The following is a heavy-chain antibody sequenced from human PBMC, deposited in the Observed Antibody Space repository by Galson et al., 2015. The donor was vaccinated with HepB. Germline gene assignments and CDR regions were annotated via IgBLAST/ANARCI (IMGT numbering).Heavy chain of an antibody. CDR1: GGSISSTNYY. CDR2: IYYSGST. D-gene: IGHD2-8*01. V-gene: IGHV4-39*01. Sequence: SETLSLTCTVSGGSISSTNYYWAWIRQPPGKGLEWIGSIYYSGSTYYNPSLKSRLTISVDTSKNQFSLKLSSVTAADTTVYYCARLYNGGWLFDYWGQGTLVTVSS. J-gene: IGHJ4*02. CDR3: ARLYNGGWLFDY.